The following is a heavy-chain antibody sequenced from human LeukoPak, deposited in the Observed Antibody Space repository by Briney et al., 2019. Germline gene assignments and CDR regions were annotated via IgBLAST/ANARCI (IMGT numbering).Heavy chain of an antibody. D-gene: IGHD1-7*01. CDR1: GYTFTSYD. CDR3: ARDQNNWNYGAGYYFDY. CDR2: IIPIFGTA. V-gene: IGHV1-69*05. Sequence: SVKVSCKASGYTFTSYDINWVRQAPGQGLEWMGRIIPIFGTANYAQKFQGRVTITTDESTSTAYMELSSLRSEDTAVYYCARDQNNWNYGAGYYFDYWGQGTLVTVSS. J-gene: IGHJ4*02.